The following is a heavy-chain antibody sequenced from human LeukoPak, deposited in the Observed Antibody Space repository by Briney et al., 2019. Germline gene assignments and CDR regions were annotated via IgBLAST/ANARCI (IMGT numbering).Heavy chain of an antibody. D-gene: IGHD6-13*01. CDR3: ARGVAAAGTGWFDP. V-gene: IGHV1-8*02. CDR2: MNPNSGNT. Sequence: ASVKVSCKASGYTFTSYDINWVRQATGQGLEWMGWMNPNSGNTGYAQKFQGRVTMTRNTSMSTAYMELSSLRSEDTAVYYCARGVAAAGTGWFDPWGQGTLVTVSS. J-gene: IGHJ5*02. CDR1: GYTFTSYD.